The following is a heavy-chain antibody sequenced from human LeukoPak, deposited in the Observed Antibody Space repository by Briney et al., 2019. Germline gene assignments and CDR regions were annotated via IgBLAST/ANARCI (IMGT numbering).Heavy chain of an antibody. CDR1: GFTFSTYG. D-gene: IGHD6-19*01. Sequence: GALTLSCAASGFTFSTYGMHWVRQAPGKGLEWVAIISYDGSNKYYADSVKGRFTISRDNSKNTLYLQMNSLRAEDTAVYYCAAGLVHESDYWGQGTLVTVSS. J-gene: IGHJ4*02. CDR2: ISYDGSNK. V-gene: IGHV3-30*03. CDR3: AAGLVHESDY.